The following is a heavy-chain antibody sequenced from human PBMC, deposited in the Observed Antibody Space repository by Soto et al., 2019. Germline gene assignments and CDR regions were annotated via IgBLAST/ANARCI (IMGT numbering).Heavy chain of an antibody. D-gene: IGHD3-22*01. Sequence: QVHLLLQSGAEVKKPGSSVKVSCKASGGTPSNSAISWVRQAPGQGVEWMGGIIPVFGLVKYAQNFEGRVTITADESTNTAYMELSSLRPEDTAVYYFAGGRIVVVGSRAYYGMDVWGQGTTFTVSS. CDR1: GGTPSNSA. J-gene: IGHJ6*02. CDR2: IIPVFGLV. CDR3: AGGRIVVVGSRAYYGMDV. V-gene: IGHV1-69*01.